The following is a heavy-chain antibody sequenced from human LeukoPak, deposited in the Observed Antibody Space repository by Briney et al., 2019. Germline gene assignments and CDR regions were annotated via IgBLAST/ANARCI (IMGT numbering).Heavy chain of an antibody. D-gene: IGHD3-3*01. Sequence: ASVKVSCKASGYTFTSYGISWVRQAPGQGLEWMGWISAYNGNTNYAQKLQGRVTMTTDTSTSTAYMELRSLRSDDTAVYYCARVNLRSAAYYYYGMDVWGQGTTVTVSS. CDR2: ISAYNGNT. CDR3: ARVNLRSAAYYYYGMDV. CDR1: GYTFTSYG. J-gene: IGHJ6*02. V-gene: IGHV1-18*01.